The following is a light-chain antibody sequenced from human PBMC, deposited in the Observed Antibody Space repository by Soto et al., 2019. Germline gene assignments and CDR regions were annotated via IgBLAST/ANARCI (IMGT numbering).Light chain of an antibody. Sequence: QAVVTQEPSLTVSPGGTVTLTCASSTGAVTSNHYPNWFQQKPGQAPRALIYGTSKKHSWTPARFSGSLLGDKAALTLSGVQPEDEAEYYCLLYYGGARVFGGGTKLTVL. V-gene: IGLV7-43*01. CDR3: LLYYGGARV. CDR1: TGAVTSNHY. J-gene: IGLJ2*01. CDR2: GTS.